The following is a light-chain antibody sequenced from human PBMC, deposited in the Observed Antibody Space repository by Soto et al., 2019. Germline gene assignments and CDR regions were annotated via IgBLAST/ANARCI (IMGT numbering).Light chain of an antibody. CDR2: DVS. CDR1: SSDVGGYNY. V-gene: IGLV2-14*01. CDR3: SSYTSSSTYVV. J-gene: IGLJ2*01. Sequence: QSALTQPASVSGSPGQSITISCTGTSSDVGGYNYVSWYQQHPGKAPKLMIYDVSNRPSGVSNRFSGSNSGNTASLPISGLQAEDEADYYCSSYTSSSTYVVFGGRTQLTVL.